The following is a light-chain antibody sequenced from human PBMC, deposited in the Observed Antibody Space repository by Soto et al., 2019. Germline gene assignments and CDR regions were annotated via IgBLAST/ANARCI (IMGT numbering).Light chain of an antibody. CDR3: CSYAGRFTWV. J-gene: IGLJ3*02. Sequence: QSALTQPASVSGSPGQSITISCTGTSSDVGSYNLVSWYQQHPGKAPKLITGVSNRFSGSKSGNSASLTISGLQAEDEADYYCCSYAGRFTWVFGGGTKVTVL. CDR1: SSDVGSYNL. V-gene: IGLV2-23*01.